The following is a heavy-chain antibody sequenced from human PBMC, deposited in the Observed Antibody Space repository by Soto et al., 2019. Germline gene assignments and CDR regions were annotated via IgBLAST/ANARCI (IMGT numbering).Heavy chain of an antibody. V-gene: IGHV3-33*01. D-gene: IGHD5-12*01. J-gene: IGHJ5*02. CDR3: ARDSSGYSGYA. CDR2: IWYDGSNK. Sequence: QVQLVESGGGVVQPGRSLRLSCAASGFTFSSHGMHWVRQAPGKGLEWVAVIWYDGSNKYYADSVKGRFTISRDISKNTLYLQMNSLRAEDTAVYYCARDSSGYSGYAWGQGTLVTVSS. CDR1: GFTFSSHG.